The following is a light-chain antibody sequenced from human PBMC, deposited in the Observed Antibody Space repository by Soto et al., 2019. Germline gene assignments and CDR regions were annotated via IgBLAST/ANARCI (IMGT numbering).Light chain of an antibody. CDR2: EVS. CDR3: SSYTSSGIYV. CDR1: SSDVGGYNH. J-gene: IGLJ1*01. V-gene: IGLV2-14*01. Sequence: QSALTQPASVSGSPGQSIAISCTGTSSDVGGYNHVSWYQQHPGKAPKLMIYEVSNRPSGISTRFSGSKSGNTASLTISGLQAEDEADYYCSSYTSSGIYVFGTGTKVTVL.